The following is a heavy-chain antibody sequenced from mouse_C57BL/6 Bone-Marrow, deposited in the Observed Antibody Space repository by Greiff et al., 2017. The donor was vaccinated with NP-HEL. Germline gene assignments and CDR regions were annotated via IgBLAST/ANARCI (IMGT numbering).Heavy chain of an antibody. D-gene: IGHD2-4*01. CDR1: GYTFTSYW. J-gene: IGHJ3*01. Sequence: QVQLQQSGAELAKPGASVKLSCKASGYTFTSYWMHWVKQRPGQGLEWIGYINPSSGYTKYNQKFKDKAILTADKSSSTAYMQLSSLTYEDSAVYYCARSYYDYGGAWFAYWGQGTLVTVSA. CDR3: ARSYYDYGGAWFAY. CDR2: INPSSGYT. V-gene: IGHV1-7*01.